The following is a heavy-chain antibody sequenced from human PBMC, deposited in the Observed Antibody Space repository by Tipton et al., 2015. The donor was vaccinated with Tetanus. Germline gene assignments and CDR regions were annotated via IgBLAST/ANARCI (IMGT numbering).Heavy chain of an antibody. D-gene: IGHD6-19*01. CDR3: AKDWSGWYSYFDY. CDR2: ISYDGSNK. Sequence: SLRLSCAASGFTFSSYGMHWVRQAPGKGLEWVAVISYDGSNKYYADSVKGRFTISRDNSKNTLYLQMNSLRAEDTAVYYCAKDWSGWYSYFDYWGQGTLVTVSS. J-gene: IGHJ4*02. CDR1: GFTFSSYG. V-gene: IGHV3-30*18.